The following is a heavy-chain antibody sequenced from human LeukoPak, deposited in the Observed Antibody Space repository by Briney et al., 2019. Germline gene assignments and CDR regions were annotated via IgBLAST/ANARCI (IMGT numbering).Heavy chain of an antibody. V-gene: IGHV3-48*03. J-gene: IGHJ3*02. CDR1: GFTFRSNA. Sequence: GGSLRLSCTDSGFTFRSNAMSWVRQAPGKGLEWVSYISSSGNTISYADSVKGRFTISRDNAKNSLYLQVISLRAEDTAVYYCARGPSIAARYDAFDIWGQGTMVTVSS. CDR3: ARGPSIAARYDAFDI. D-gene: IGHD6-6*01. CDR2: ISSSGNTI.